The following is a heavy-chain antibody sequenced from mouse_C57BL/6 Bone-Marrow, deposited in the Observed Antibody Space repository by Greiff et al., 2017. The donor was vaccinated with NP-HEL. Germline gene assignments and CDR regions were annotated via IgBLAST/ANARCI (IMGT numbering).Heavy chain of an antibody. CDR3: ARRYYGSSSWFAY. V-gene: IGHV1-18*01. D-gene: IGHD1-1*01. Sequence: VQLQQSGPELVKPGASVKIPCKASGYTFTDYNMDWVKQSHGKSLEWIGDINPNNGGTIYHQKFKGKATLTVDKSSSTAYMELRSLTSEDTAVYYCARRYYGSSSWFAYWGQGTLVTVSA. J-gene: IGHJ3*01. CDR2: INPNNGGT. CDR1: GYTFTDYN.